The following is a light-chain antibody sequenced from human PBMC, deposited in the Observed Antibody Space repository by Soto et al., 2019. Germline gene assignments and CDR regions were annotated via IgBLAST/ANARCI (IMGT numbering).Light chain of an antibody. CDR3: ASYGGSSNYV. CDR2: EDN. CDR1: SGSIASNY. Sequence: NFMLTQPHSVSESPGKTVTISCTRSSGSIASNYVQWYQQRPGSAPTTVIYEDNQRPSGVPDRFSGSKSGNTASLTVSGLQADDEADYYCASYGGSSNYVFGTGTKLTVL. J-gene: IGLJ1*01. V-gene: IGLV6-57*04.